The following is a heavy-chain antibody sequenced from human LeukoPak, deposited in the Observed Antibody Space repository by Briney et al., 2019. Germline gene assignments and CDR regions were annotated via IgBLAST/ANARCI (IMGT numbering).Heavy chain of an antibody. CDR2: IYHSGST. CDR1: GVSISSGGYY. CDR3: ARVKYSSSWYSYFDY. V-gene: IGHV4-30-2*01. Sequence: PSETLSLTCTVSGVSISSGGYYWSWIRQPPGKGLEWIGYIYHSGSTYYNPSLKSRVTISVDRSKNQFSLKLSSVTAADTAVYYCARVKYSSSWYSYFDYWGQGTLVTVSS. D-gene: IGHD6-13*01. J-gene: IGHJ4*02.